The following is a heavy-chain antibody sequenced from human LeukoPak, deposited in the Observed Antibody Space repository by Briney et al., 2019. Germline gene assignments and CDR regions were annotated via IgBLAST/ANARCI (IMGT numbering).Heavy chain of an antibody. CDR1: GFTFSNYW. D-gene: IGHD1-26*01. CDR2: IKQDGSQK. J-gene: IGHJ4*02. V-gene: IGHV3-7*01. Sequence: GGSLRLSCAVSGFTFSNYWMGWVRQAPGKGLEWVANIKQDGSQKYFGDSVKGRFTISRDNAENSLFLQMSSLRDEDTAVYYCARDSGSYHFDSCWGQGTLVTVSS. CDR3: ARDSGSYHFDSC.